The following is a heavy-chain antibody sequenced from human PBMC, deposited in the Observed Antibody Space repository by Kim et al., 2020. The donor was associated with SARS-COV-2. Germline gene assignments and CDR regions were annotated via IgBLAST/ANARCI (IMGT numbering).Heavy chain of an antibody. J-gene: IGHJ4*02. Sequence: GGSLRLSCAASGFTFSSYEMNWVRQAPGKGLEWVSYISSSVIIIYYADSVKGRFTISRDNAKNSLYLQMNSLRAEDTAVYYCARSTVTYDYWGRGTLVTVSS. D-gene: IGHD4-17*01. CDR2: ISSSVIII. V-gene: IGHV3-48*03. CDR3: ARSTVTYDY. CDR1: GFTFSSYE.